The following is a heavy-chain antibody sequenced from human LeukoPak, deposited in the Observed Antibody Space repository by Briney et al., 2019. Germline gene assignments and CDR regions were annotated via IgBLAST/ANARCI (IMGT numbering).Heavy chain of an antibody. CDR3: ARTENYIPEDWFDP. V-gene: IGHV4-59*08. J-gene: IGHJ5*02. Sequence: SETLSLTCTVSGGSMNTYFWSWIRQPPGKGLEWIGHIHYSGSTTYNPSLKSRVTISVDVSKNQFSLKLSSVTAADTAVYYCARTENYIPEDWFDPWGQGTLVTVSS. CDR2: IHYSGST. CDR1: GGSMNTYF. D-gene: IGHD5-24*01.